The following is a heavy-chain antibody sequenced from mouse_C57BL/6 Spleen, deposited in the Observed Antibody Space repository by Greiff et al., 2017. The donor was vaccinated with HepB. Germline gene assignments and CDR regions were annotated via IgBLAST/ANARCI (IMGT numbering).Heavy chain of an antibody. CDR1: GYAFSSSW. D-gene: IGHD1-1*01. J-gene: IGHJ4*01. CDR2: IYPGDGDT. V-gene: IGHV1-82*01. Sequence: VKLMESGPELVKPGASVKISCKASGYAFSSSWMNWVKQRPGKGLEWIGRIYPGDGDTNYNGKFKGKATLTADKSSSTSYMQLSSLTSEDSAVYVCAREYYGSSYVRAMDYWGQGTSVTVSS. CDR3: AREYYGSSYVRAMDY.